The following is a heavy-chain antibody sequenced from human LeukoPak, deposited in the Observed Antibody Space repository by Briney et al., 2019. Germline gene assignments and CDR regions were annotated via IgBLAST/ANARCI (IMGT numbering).Heavy chain of an antibody. V-gene: IGHV3-43*02. D-gene: IGHD5-24*01. J-gene: IGHJ4*02. Sequence: PGGSLRLSCAASGFTFDDYAMHWVRQAPGKGLEWVSLTSGDGGSTYYADSMKGRFTVSRDNSKNSLYLQMNSLRTEDTALYYCAKDITREGYNPFDYWGQGTLVTVSS. CDR2: TSGDGGST. CDR1: GFTFDDYA. CDR3: AKDITREGYNPFDY.